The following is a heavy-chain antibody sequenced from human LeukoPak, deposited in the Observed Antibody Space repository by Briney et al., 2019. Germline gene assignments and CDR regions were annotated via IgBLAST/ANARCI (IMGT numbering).Heavy chain of an antibody. D-gene: IGHD6-19*01. CDR2: ISAYNGNT. V-gene: IGHV1-18*01. Sequence: ASVKLSCKASGYTFTSYGISWVRQAPGQGLEWMGWISAYNGNTNYAQKLQGRVTMTTDTSTSTAYMELRSLRSDDTAVYYCARTDAIAVAGPHFDYWGQGTLVTVSS. J-gene: IGHJ4*02. CDR1: GYTFTSYG. CDR3: ARTDAIAVAGPHFDY.